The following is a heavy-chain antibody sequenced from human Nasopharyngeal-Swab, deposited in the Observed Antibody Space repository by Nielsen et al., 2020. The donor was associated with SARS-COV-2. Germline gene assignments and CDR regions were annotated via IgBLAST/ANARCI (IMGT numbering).Heavy chain of an antibody. V-gene: IGHV4-59*08. CDR3: AKQKWQQQIN. D-gene: IGHD6-13*01. Sequence: SETLSLTCTVSGGSISSYYWSWIRQPPGKGLEWIGNIYYSGSTNYNPSLKSRVTISVDTSKNQFSLKLNSVTAADTAVYYCAKQKWQQQINWGQGTLVTVSS. J-gene: IGHJ4*02. CDR2: IYYSGST. CDR1: GGSISSYY.